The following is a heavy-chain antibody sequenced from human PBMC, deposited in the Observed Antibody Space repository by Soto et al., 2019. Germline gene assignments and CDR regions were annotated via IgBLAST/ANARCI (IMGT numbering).Heavy chain of an antibody. V-gene: IGHV3-30*18. CDR3: AKERTYSVASGFDY. J-gene: IGHJ4*02. D-gene: IGHD1-26*01. CDR2: ISYDGSHA. Sequence: QVQLVDSGGGVVQPGRSLRLSCAASGFTFTTYGMHWVRRAPGTGLEWVAVISYDGSHAYYADSVKGRFTISRDNSKKTLYLQINSLRAEDTAVYYCAKERTYSVASGFDYWGRGTLVTVSS. CDR1: GFTFTTYG.